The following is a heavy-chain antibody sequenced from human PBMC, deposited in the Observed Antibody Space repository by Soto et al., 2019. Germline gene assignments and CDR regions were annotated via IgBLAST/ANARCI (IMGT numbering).Heavy chain of an antibody. J-gene: IGHJ1*01. Sequence: ASVKVSCEASGYTFTSYGIAWVRQAPGQGLEWMGWISTYNAHTSFTNYAQRVQGRVTITSDTSTNTAYMELRSLRSDDTAVYYCARVITSHSAYDSRAQGSPVPVSS. D-gene: IGHD5-12*01. V-gene: IGHV1-18*04. CDR2: ISTYNAHTSFT. CDR3: ARVITSHSAYDS. CDR1: GYTFTSYG.